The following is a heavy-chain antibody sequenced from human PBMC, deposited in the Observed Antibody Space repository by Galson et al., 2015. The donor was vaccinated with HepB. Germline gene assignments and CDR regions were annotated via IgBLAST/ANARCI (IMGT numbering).Heavy chain of an antibody. Sequence: QSGAEVKKPGESLKISCKGSGSSFTSYWIGWVRQMPGKGLEWMGIIYPGDSDTRYSPSFQGQVTISADKSISTAYLQWSSLKASDTAMYYCARHGYSYYYDSSGYWPPVDYWGQGTLVTVSS. CDR3: ARHGYSYYYDSSGYWPPVDY. J-gene: IGHJ4*02. V-gene: IGHV5-51*01. D-gene: IGHD3-22*01. CDR1: GSSFTSYW. CDR2: IYPGDSDT.